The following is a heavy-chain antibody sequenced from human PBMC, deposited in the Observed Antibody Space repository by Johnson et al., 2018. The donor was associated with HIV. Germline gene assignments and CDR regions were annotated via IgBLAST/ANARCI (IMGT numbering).Heavy chain of an antibody. V-gene: IGHV3-7*01. CDR2: IKQDGSEK. Sequence: VQLVESGGGLVQPGGSLRLSCAASGFTFSSYWMSWVRQAPGKGLEWVANIKQDGSEKYYVDSVKGRFTISRDNAKNSLYLQMNSLRAEDTAVYYCARDSPWELTAFDIWGQGTKVTVSS. CDR3: ARDSPWELTAFDI. J-gene: IGHJ3*02. D-gene: IGHD1-26*01. CDR1: GFTFSSYW.